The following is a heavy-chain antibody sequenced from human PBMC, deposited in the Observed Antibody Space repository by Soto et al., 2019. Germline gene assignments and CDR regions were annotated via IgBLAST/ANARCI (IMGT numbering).Heavy chain of an antibody. CDR1: DYTFSNYG. Sequence: QVQLLQSGAEVKKPGASVKVSCKASDYTFSNYGITWVRQAPGQGLEWMGWISAYNGDTNYAQNRQDRVTMTTDTSTSTAYMELRSLRSDDTAVYYCARVGSAFDYWGQGTLVTVSS. D-gene: IGHD1-26*01. V-gene: IGHV1-18*01. CDR3: ARVGSAFDY. J-gene: IGHJ4*02. CDR2: ISAYNGDT.